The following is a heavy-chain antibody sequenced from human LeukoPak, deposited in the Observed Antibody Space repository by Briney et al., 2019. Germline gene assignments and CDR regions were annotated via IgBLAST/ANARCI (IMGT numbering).Heavy chain of an antibody. Sequence: PGGSLRLSCAASGFTLSSHAMHWVHQAPGEGLEWVAAIAYDGSSPHYGDSVKGRFIISRDNSKSALYLQMNSLRVEDTGIYYCARVGGSNWHPLDYWGQGTLVTVSS. D-gene: IGHD6-13*01. V-gene: IGHV3-30-3*01. CDR3: ARVGGSNWHPLDY. CDR1: GFTLSSHA. CDR2: IAYDGSSP. J-gene: IGHJ4*02.